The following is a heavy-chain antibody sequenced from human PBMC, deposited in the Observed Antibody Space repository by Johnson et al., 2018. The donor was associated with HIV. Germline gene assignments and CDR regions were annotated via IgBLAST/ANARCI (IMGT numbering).Heavy chain of an antibody. V-gene: IGHV3-7*01. J-gene: IGHJ3*01. CDR2: IKQDGSER. Sequence: VQLMESGGGVVQPGRSLRLSCAASGFTFSSYWMTWVRQAPGKGLEWVANIKQDGSERYYVDSLKGRFPISRDNAKNSLYLQINSLRTEDTAVYYCARGTWLTVVTSPDAFDFWGQGTMVTVSS. CDR1: GFTFSSYW. D-gene: IGHD4-23*01. CDR3: ARGTWLTVVTSPDAFDF.